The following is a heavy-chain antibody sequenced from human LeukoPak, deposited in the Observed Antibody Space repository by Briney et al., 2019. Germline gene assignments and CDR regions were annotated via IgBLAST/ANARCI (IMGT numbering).Heavy chain of an antibody. D-gene: IGHD5-12*01. CDR1: GFTFTSSA. J-gene: IGHJ5*02. Sequence: SVKVSCKASGFTFTSSAVQWVRQARGQRLEWIGWIVVGSGNTNYAQKFQGRVTMTRNTSISTAYMELNSLRSEDTAVYYCARRRYSGYGGFDPWGQGTLVTVSS. V-gene: IGHV1-58*01. CDR2: IVVGSGNT. CDR3: ARRRYSGYGGFDP.